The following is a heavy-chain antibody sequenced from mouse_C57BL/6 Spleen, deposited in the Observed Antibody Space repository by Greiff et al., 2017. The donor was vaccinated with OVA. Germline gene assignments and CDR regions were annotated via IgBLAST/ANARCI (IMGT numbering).Heavy chain of an antibody. CDR1: GFTFSNYW. V-gene: IGHV6-3*01. CDR3: TGRIYYAMDY. J-gene: IGHJ4*01. CDR2: IRLKSDNYAT. Sequence: EVKLQESGGGLVQPGGSMKLSCVASGFTFSNYWMNWVRQSPEKGLEWVAQIRLKSDNYATHYAVSVKGRFTISRDDSKSSVYLQMNNLRAEDTGIYYCTGRIYYAMDYWGQGTSVTVSS.